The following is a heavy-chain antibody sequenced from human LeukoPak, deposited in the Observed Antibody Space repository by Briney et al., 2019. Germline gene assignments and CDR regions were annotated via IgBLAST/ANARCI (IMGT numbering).Heavy chain of an antibody. CDR3: AREYSNWYFDY. J-gene: IGHJ4*02. V-gene: IGHV4-59*01. D-gene: IGHD4-11*01. Sequence: ASETLSLTCTVSGGSISSYYWSWIRQPPGKGLEWIGYIYYSGSTNYNPSLKSRVTISVDTSKNQFSLKLSSVTAADTAVYYCAREYSNWYFDYWGQGTLVTVSS. CDR2: IYYSGST. CDR1: GGSISSYY.